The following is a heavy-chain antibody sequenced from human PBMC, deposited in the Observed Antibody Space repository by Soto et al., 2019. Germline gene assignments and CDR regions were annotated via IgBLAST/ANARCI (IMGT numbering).Heavy chain of an antibody. Sequence: QVQLVQSGAEVKKPGASVKVSCEASVDTFTRYGINWVRQAPGQGLEWMGWISSSNGNVEYAQNVQGRVIMTTDTSTNTVYMELRSLRSDDTAVYYCARGGPTSADHYYGMDVWGQGTTVTVSS. D-gene: IGHD3-10*01. CDR3: ARGGPTSADHYYGMDV. V-gene: IGHV1-18*01. CDR2: ISSSNGNV. CDR1: VDTFTRYG. J-gene: IGHJ6*02.